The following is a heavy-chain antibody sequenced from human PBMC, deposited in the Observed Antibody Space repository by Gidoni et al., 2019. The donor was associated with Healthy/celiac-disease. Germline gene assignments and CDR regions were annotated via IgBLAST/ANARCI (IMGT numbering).Heavy chain of an antibody. J-gene: IGHJ6*02. Sequence: EVQLVESGGGLVQPGGSLRLSCAASGFTFSSYWRSWVRQAPGKGLEWVANRKQGGSEKYYVDSVKGRFTISGDNAKNSLYLQMNSLRAENTAGYYCARGESRLLWFGELSPHGMDVWGQGTTVTVSS. CDR2: RKQGGSEK. CDR3: ARGESRLLWFGELSPHGMDV. D-gene: IGHD3-10*01. CDR1: GFTFSSYW. V-gene: IGHV3-7*04.